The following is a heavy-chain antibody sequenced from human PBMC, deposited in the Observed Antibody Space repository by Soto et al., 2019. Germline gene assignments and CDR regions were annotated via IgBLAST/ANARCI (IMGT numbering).Heavy chain of an antibody. CDR3: ARGAGRDGYNSQGYYYYGMDV. D-gene: IGHD5-12*01. CDR2: INPSGGST. CDR1: GYTFTSYY. Sequence: QVQLVQSGAEVKKPGASVKVSCKASGYTFTSYYMHWVRQTPGQGLEWMGIINPSGGSTSYAQKYRGSVTMTRDTSTSTVYRALSSLRSEDTAVYYCARGAGRDGYNSQGYYYYGMDVWGQGTTVTVSS. V-gene: IGHV1-46*03. J-gene: IGHJ6*02.